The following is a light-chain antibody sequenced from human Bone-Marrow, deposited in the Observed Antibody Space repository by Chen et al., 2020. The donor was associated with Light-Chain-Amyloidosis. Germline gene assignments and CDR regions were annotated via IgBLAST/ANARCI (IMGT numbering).Light chain of an antibody. Sequence: DIQMTQSPSSLSASVGDRVTITCQASQDISNYLNCYQQKPGKAPKLLIHYASNLETGVPSSFSGGGSGTDFTLTISSLQPEDFATYYCQKYDDLPPYTFGPGTKLEMK. CDR3: QKYDDLPPYT. CDR2: YAS. J-gene: IGKJ2*01. V-gene: IGKV1-33*01. CDR1: QDISNY.